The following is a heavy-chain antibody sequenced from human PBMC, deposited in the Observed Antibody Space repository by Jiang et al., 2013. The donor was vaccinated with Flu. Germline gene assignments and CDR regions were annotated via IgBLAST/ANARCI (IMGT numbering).Heavy chain of an antibody. CDR1: GFTVSSNY. D-gene: IGHD4-11*01. CDR2: VYSSDTT. CDR3: ARDEPLSNWYFDF. J-gene: IGHJ4*02. V-gene: IGHV3-53*01. Sequence: VQLLESGGGLIQPGGSLRLSCAASGFTVSSNYMTWVRQAPGKGLEWVSSVYSSDTTYYADSVKGRFTISRDNSKNTLYLQMNSLRAEDTAVYFCARDEPLSNWYFDFWGQG.